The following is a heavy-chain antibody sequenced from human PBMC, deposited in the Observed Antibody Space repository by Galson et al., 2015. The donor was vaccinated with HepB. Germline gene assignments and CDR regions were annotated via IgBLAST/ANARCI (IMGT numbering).Heavy chain of an antibody. CDR1: GDSINSGVYY. D-gene: IGHD4-17*01. V-gene: IGHV4-30-4*01. Sequence: TLSLTCAVSGDSINSGVYYWSWIRQPPGKGLEWIGYIYYTGTTYYNPSLKSRITISVDTSKNQFSLKLTSVTAADTAVYYCARDRGGRGDYQNWGQGALVTVSS. CDR3: ARDRGGRGDYQN. J-gene: IGHJ4*02. CDR2: IYYTGTT.